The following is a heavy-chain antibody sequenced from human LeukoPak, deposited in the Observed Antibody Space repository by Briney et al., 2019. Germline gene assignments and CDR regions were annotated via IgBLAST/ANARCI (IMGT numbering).Heavy chain of an antibody. D-gene: IGHD2-15*01. CDR1: GFTFSSYT. Sequence: GGSLRLSGAASGFTFSSYTLHWVRQAPGKGLEWVAVISYDGSNKYYADSVKGRFTISRDNAKNSLYLQMNSLTVEDTAVYYCATSHDSAGNDWGQGTLVTVSS. V-gene: IGHV3-30*04. CDR2: ISYDGSNK. J-gene: IGHJ4*02. CDR3: ATSHDSAGND.